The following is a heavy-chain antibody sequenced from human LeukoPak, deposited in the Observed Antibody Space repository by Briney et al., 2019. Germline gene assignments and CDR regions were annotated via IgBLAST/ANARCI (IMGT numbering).Heavy chain of an antibody. Sequence: PSETLSLTCTVSGGSISSYYWSWIRQPAGKGLEWIGRIYTSGSTNYNPSLKSRVTMSVDTSKNQFSLKLSSVTAADTAVYYCARIPTVTTSRAYYYYYYMDVWGKGTTVTVSS. CDR1: GGSISSYY. D-gene: IGHD4-17*01. V-gene: IGHV4-4*07. CDR2: IYTSGST. CDR3: ARIPTVTTSRAYYYYYYMDV. J-gene: IGHJ6*03.